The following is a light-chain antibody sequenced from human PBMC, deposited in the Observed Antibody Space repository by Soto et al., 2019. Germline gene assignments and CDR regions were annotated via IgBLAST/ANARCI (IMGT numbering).Light chain of an antibody. CDR1: QSISNW. CDR3: LQHKSYQWT. Sequence: DIQMTQSPSTLSASVGDRVTITCRASQSISNWLAWYQQKQGKAPKLLIYDASSLESGVPSRFSGSGSGTEFSLTIDTLEPEDFATYFCLQHKSYQWTFGQGTKVDIK. V-gene: IGKV1-5*01. CDR2: DAS. J-gene: IGKJ1*01.